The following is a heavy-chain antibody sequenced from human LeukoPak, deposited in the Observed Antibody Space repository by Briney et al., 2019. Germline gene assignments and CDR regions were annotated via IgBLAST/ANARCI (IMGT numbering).Heavy chain of an antibody. CDR1: GFTFSSYA. V-gene: IGHV3-23*01. CDR2: ISGSGGST. Sequence: GGSLRLSCAASGFTFSSYAMSWVRQAPGKGLEWVSAISGSGGSTNYADSAKGRFTISRDNSKNTLYLQMSSLRSDDTAVYYCVKGGVTYGLNWGQGTLVTVSS. CDR3: VKGGVTYGLN. D-gene: IGHD3-10*01. J-gene: IGHJ4*02.